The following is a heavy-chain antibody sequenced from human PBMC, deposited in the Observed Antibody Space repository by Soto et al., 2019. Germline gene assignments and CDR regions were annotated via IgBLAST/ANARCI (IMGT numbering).Heavy chain of an antibody. Sequence: QVQLVQSPPEVKRPGASVKVSCKTSGFTFTSYPFSWVRQAPGQGLEWLAWVHPYEGTTKVAHKFRDRITLTTDTSAATVFMELTRLTSDDTTIYFCAREYYSSTTWIDYWGQGTLVAVSS. CDR3: AREYYSSTTWIDY. V-gene: IGHV1-18*04. J-gene: IGHJ4*02. CDR2: VHPYEGTT. D-gene: IGHD5-12*01. CDR1: GFTFTSYP.